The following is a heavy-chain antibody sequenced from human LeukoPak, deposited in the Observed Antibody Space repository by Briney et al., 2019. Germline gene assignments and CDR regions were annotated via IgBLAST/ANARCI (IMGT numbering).Heavy chain of an antibody. CDR2: ISGSGGST. Sequence: GGSLRLSCAASGFTFSSYGMSWVRQAPGKGLEWVSAISGSGGSTYYADSVKGRFTISRDNSKNTLYLQMNSLRAEDTAVYYCAKGLRGYSGYPANFDYWGQGTLVTVSS. CDR1: GFTFSSYG. V-gene: IGHV3-23*01. CDR3: AKGLRGYSGYPANFDY. D-gene: IGHD5-12*01. J-gene: IGHJ4*02.